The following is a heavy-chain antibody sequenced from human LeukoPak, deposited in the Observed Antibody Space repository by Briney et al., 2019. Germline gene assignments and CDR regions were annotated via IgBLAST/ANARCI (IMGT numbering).Heavy chain of an antibody. CDR3: ARVTGYDSPWFDP. CDR1: GGSISSGGYS. D-gene: IGHD5-12*01. Sequence: PSETLSLTCAVSGGSISSGGYSWSWIRQPPGKGLEWIGYIYHSGSTYYNPSLKSRVTISVDSSKNQFSLKLSSVTAADTAVYYCARVTGYDSPWFDPWGQGTLVTVSS. CDR2: IYHSGST. V-gene: IGHV4-30-2*01. J-gene: IGHJ5*02.